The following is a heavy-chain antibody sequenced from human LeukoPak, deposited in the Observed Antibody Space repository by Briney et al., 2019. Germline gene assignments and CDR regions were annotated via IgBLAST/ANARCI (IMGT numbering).Heavy chain of an antibody. Sequence: GGSLRLSCAASGSTFSSYAMSWVRQAPGKGLEWVAHINPDGRDTYYVDSVKGRFTISRDNAQNSMYLQMNSLRVEDTAVYYCTSWGDTTAEYFQRWGQGTLVTVSS. CDR3: TSWGDTTAEYFQR. CDR1: GSTFSSYA. V-gene: IGHV3-7*01. CDR2: INPDGRDT. J-gene: IGHJ1*01. D-gene: IGHD2-21*02.